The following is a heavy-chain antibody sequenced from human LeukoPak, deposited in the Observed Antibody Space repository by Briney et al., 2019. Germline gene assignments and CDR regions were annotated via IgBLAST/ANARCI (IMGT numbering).Heavy chain of an antibody. Sequence: QAGGSLRLSCAASGFTFSSYWMHWVRQAPGKGLVWVSRINSDGSSTSYADSVKGRFTISRDNAKNTLYLQMNSLRAEDTAVYYCARDVGEYCSSTNCYASHYWGQGTLVTVSS. CDR1: GFTFSSYW. D-gene: IGHD2-2*01. J-gene: IGHJ4*02. CDR3: ARDVGEYCSSTNCYASHY. V-gene: IGHV3-74*01. CDR2: INSDGSST.